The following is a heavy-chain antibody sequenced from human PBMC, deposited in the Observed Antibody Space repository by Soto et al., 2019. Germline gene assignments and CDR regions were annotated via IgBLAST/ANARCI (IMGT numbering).Heavy chain of an antibody. D-gene: IGHD5-12*01. CDR1: GFTFSSYW. Sequence: EVQLVESGGGLVQPGGSLRLSCAASGFTFSSYWMHWVRQAPGKGLVWVSRINSDGSSTSYADSVKGRFTISRDNAKNTLYLQMTSLRAEDPTLLYCARTRDIVYSLFDPWGQGTLVTVSS. J-gene: IGHJ5*02. CDR3: ARTRDIVYSLFDP. CDR2: INSDGSST. V-gene: IGHV3-74*01.